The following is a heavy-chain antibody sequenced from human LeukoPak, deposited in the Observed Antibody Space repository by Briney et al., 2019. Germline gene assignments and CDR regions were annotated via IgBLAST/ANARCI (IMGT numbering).Heavy chain of an antibody. CDR1: GGTFSSYA. J-gene: IGHJ3*02. CDR3: AVREMTTITGNDAFDI. D-gene: IGHD5-24*01. CDR2: IIPIFGTA. V-gene: IGHV1-69*13. Sequence: GASVKVSFTASGGTFSSYAISWVRQAPGQGLEWMGGIIPIFGTANYAQKFQGRVTITADESTSTAYMELSSLRSEDTAVYYCAVREMTTITGNDAFDIWGQGTMVTVSS.